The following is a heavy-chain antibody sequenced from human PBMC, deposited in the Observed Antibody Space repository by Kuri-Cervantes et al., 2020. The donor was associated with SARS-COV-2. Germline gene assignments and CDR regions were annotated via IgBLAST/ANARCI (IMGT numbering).Heavy chain of an antibody. J-gene: IGHJ4*02. CDR2: ISSSSSTI. CDR1: GFTFSSYS. V-gene: IGHV3-48*04. CDR3: ARDLGYRDKGF. D-gene: IGHD5-24*01. Sequence: GGSLRLSCAASGFTFSSYSMNWVRQAPGKGLEWISYISSSSSTIYYADSVKGRFTISRDNAKNSLYLQMNSLRGEDTAVYYCARDLGYRDKGFWGQGTLVTVSS.